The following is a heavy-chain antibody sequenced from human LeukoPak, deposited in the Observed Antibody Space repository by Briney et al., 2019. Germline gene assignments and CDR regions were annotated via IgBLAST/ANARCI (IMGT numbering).Heavy chain of an antibody. CDR3: ARDRGMGATTPGY. Sequence: GGSLRLSCAASGFTFSSYWMHWVRQDPGKGLVWVSRINSDGSTTNYADSVKGRFTISRDNAKNTLYLQMNSLRAEDTAVYYCARDRGMGATTPGYWGQGTLVTVSS. J-gene: IGHJ4*02. CDR1: GFTFSSYW. CDR2: INSDGSTT. D-gene: IGHD1-26*01. V-gene: IGHV3-74*01.